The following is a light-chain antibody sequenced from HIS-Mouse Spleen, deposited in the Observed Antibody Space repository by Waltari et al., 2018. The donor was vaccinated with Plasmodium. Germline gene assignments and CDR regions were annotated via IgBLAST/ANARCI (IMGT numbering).Light chain of an antibody. CDR2: DVS. CDR1: SSDVGGYNY. CDR3: SSYTSSSTHVV. J-gene: IGLJ2*01. V-gene: IGLV2-14*03. Sequence: QSALTQPASVSGSPGQSITISCTGTSSDVGGYNYVSWYQQHPGNATKLMIYDVSNRPSGVANRFSGSKSGNTASLTISGLQAEDEADYYGSSYTSSSTHVVFGGGTKLTVL.